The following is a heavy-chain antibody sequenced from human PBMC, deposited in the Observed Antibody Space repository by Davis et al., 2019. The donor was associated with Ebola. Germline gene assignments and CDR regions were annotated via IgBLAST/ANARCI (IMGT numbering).Heavy chain of an antibody. J-gene: IGHJ3*02. Sequence: AASVKVSCKASGYTFTNYYMHWVRQAPGQGLEWMGMINPNDGRTIYAQKFQGRVTVTRDTYTTKVYMDLSSLRSADTALYYCTTPGGQDSGYDVFDIWGQGTMVTVSS. CDR1: GYTFTNYY. CDR3: TTPGGQDSGYDVFDI. D-gene: IGHD5-12*01. V-gene: IGHV1-46*03. CDR2: INPNDGRT.